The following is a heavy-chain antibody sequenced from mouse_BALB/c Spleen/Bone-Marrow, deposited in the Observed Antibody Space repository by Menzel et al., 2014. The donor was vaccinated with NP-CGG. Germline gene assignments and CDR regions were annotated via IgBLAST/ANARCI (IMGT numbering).Heavy chain of an antibody. CDR3: ARDTRRAMDY. CDR1: GFTFSDFY. CDR2: SRNKANDYTT. J-gene: IGHJ4*01. V-gene: IGHV7-1*02. Sequence: EVKVVESGGGLVQLGGSLRLSCATSGFTFSDFYMEWVRQPPGKRLEWIAASRNKANDYTTEYSASVKGRFIVSRDTSQSILYLQMNALRAEDTAIYYCARDTRRAMDYWGQGTSVTVSS.